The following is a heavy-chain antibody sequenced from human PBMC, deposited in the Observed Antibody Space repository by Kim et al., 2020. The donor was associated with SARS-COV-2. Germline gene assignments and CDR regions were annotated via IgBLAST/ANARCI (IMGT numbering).Heavy chain of an antibody. Sequence: GGSLRLSCAASGFTFSDYYMSWIRQAPGKGLEWVSYISCSGSTIYYADSVKGRFTISRDNAKNSLYLQMNSLRAEDTAVYYCVREGVLSFLVWLFPGTISFDSGAQGTRAPS. CDR3: VREGVLSFLVWLFPGTISFDS. CDR2: ISCSGSTI. D-gene: IGHD3-3*01. J-gene: IGHJ4*02. CDR1: GFTFSDYY. V-gene: IGHV3-11*01.